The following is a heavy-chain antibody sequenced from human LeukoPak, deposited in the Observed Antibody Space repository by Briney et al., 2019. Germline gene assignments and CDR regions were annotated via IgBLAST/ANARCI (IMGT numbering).Heavy chain of an antibody. CDR1: GFTFTSSA. CDR2: IVVGSGNT. CDR3: AAETTVYFGLHYGMDV. V-gene: IGHV1-58*02. J-gene: IGHJ6*02. Sequence: ASVKVSCKVSGFTFTSSAMQWVRQARGQRLEWIGWIVVGSGNTNYAQKFQERVTITRDMSTSTAYMELSSLRSEDTAVYYCAAETTVYFGLHYGMDVWGQGTTVTVSS. D-gene: IGHD4-17*01.